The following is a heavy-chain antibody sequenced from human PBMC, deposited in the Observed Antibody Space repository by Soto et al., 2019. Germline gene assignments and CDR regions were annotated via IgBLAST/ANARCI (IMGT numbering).Heavy chain of an antibody. V-gene: IGHV4-59*01. CDR3: AAGEASSRNLAPYYLDF. J-gene: IGHJ4*02. Sequence: SETLSLTCTVSGGSMRNYFWTWIRQPPGKGLEWIGYIHYSGTTSFFPSYNPSLRSRVTISEDTSKNQFSLKLLSVTTADTAVYFCAAGEASSRNLAPYYLDFWGQGTRVTVSS. CDR2: IHYSGTT. D-gene: IGHD6-13*01. CDR1: GGSMRNYF.